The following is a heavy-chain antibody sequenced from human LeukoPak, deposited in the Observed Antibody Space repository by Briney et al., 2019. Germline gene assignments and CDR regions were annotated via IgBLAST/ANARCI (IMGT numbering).Heavy chain of an antibody. CDR2: INHSGST. Sequence: SETLSLTCAVYGGSFSGYYWSWIRQPPGNGLEWIGEINHSGSTNYNPSLKSRVTISVDTPKNQFSLKLSSVTAADTAVYYCARRRSGVYYFDYWGQGTLVTVSS. V-gene: IGHV4-34*01. CDR1: GGSFSGYY. CDR3: ARRRSGVYYFDY. D-gene: IGHD2-15*01. J-gene: IGHJ4*02.